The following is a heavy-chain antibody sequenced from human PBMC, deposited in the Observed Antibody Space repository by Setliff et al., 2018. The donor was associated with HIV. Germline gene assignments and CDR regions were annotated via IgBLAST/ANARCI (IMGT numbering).Heavy chain of an antibody. CDR2: MYTTVDA. V-gene: IGHV4-4*07. CDR1: GASVGNYF. J-gene: IGHJ4*02. Sequence: SETLSLTCTVPGASVGNYFWSWIRQSAGKGLEWIGRMYTTVDAAYNPSLKSRVIMSVDTSKNQISLKLTSVTAADTAMYYCARDPATYFDFWGQGVLVTVSS. D-gene: IGHD2-2*01. CDR3: ARDPATYFDF.